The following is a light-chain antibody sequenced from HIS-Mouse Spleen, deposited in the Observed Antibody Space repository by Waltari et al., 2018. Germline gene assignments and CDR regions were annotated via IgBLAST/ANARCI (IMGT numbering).Light chain of an antibody. J-gene: IGLJ2*01. Sequence: QSALTQPASVSGSPVPPTTIPRTATSREIGGYTYLAWYQPHPGKAPKLMIYDVSNRPSGVSNRFSGSKSGNTASLTISGLQAEDEADYYCSSYTSSSFNVVFGGGTKLTVL. V-gene: IGLV2-14*03. CDR3: SSYTSSSFNVV. CDR2: DVS. CDR1: SREIGGYTY.